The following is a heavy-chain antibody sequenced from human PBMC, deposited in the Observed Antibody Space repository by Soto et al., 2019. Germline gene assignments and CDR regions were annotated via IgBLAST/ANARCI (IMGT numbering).Heavy chain of an antibody. V-gene: IGHV4-59*08. CDR3: ARGVVGTTLHDAFDI. Sequence: PSETLSLTCTVSGGSIGGYYGSWIRQPPGKGLEWIGYIYYSGSTNYNPSLKSRVTISLDTSKNHFSLRLRSVTAADTAVYYCARGVVGTTLHDAFDIWGQGTMVTVSS. J-gene: IGHJ3*02. CDR1: GGSIGGYY. D-gene: IGHD1-26*01. CDR2: IYYSGST.